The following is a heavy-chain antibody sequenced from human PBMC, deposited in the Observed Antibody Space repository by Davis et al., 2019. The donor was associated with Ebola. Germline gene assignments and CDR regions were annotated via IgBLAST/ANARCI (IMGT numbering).Heavy chain of an antibody. CDR2: ISSSSSTL. J-gene: IGHJ4*01. V-gene: IGHV3-48*04. CDR3: VRDSGYYSHDY. Sequence: PGGSLRLSCAASGFTFSRYSMNWVRQAPGKGLEWVSYISSSSSTLYYADSVKGRFTISRDNAKNTLSLQMNSLRVEDTAVYYCVRDSGYYSHDYWGHGTLVTVSS. D-gene: IGHD1-26*01. CDR1: GFTFSRYS.